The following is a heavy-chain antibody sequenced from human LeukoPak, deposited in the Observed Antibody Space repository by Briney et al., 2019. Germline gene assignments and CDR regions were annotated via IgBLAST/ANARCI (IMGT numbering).Heavy chain of an antibody. J-gene: IGHJ5*02. V-gene: IGHV1-18*01. CDR2: ISTYNGDT. CDR3: ARDWWGYDVLTGDNWFDP. Sequence: ASVKVSCKASGYPFTTYGITWVRQAPGQGLEWMGWISTYNGDTNYTQKFQGRVTMTTDTSTSTAYIELRSLTSDDTAAYYCARDWWGYDVLTGDNWFDPWGQGTLVTVSS. D-gene: IGHD3-9*01. CDR1: GYPFTTYG.